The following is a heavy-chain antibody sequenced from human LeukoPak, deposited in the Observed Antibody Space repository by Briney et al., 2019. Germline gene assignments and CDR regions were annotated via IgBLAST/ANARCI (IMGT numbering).Heavy chain of an antibody. J-gene: IGHJ4*02. CDR2: ISSSSSYI. CDR1: GFTFSSYS. D-gene: IGHD1-26*01. V-gene: IGHV3-21*04. CDR3: AKDVVGATEGGYFDY. Sequence: PGGSLRLSCAASGFTFSSYSMNWVRQAPGKGLEWVSSISSSSSYIYYADSVKGRFTISRDNAKNSLYLQMNSLRAEDTAVYYCAKDVVGATEGGYFDYWGQGTLVTVSS.